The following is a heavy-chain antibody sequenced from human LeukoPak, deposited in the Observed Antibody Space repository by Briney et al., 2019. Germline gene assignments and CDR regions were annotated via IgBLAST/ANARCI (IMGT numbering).Heavy chain of an antibody. CDR2: IYSTGRV. D-gene: IGHD5-18*01. CDR3: ARASETAMITL. Sequence: SETLSLTCTVSGVSITSGTYYWTGIRQPAGKGLEWIGRIYSTGRVNYNPSLKSRGTILLDTYKNHISLTLTSVTAADTDISFCARASETAMITLWGQGTLVTVSS. V-gene: IGHV4-61*02. CDR1: GVSITSGTYY. J-gene: IGHJ4*02.